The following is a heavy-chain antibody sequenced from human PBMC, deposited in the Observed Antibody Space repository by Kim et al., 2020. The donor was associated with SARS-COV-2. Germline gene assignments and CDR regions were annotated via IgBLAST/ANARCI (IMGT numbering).Heavy chain of an antibody. CDR3: AKGYGRASYYYGMDV. CDR2: ISYDGSNK. CDR1: GFTFSSYG. J-gene: IGHJ6*02. V-gene: IGHV3-30*18. D-gene: IGHD3-16*01. Sequence: GGSLRLSCAASGFTFSSYGMHWVRQAPGKGLEWVAVISYDGSNKYYADSVKGRFTISRDNSKNTLYLQMNSLRAEDTAVYYCAKGYGRASYYYGMDVWGQGTTVTVSS.